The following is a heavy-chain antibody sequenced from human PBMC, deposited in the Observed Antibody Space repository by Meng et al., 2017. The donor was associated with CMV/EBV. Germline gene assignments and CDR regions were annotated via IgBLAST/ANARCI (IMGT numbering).Heavy chain of an antibody. CDR3: AREPYSSGWWYYYGMDV. Sequence: GESLKISCAASGFTFSSYEMNWVRQAPGKGLEWVSYISSSGSTIYYADSVKGRSTISRDNAKNSLYLQMNSLRAEDTAVYYCAREPYSSGWWYYYGMDVWGQGTTVTVSS. D-gene: IGHD6-19*01. J-gene: IGHJ6*02. CDR1: GFTFSSYE. CDR2: ISSSGSTI. V-gene: IGHV3-48*03.